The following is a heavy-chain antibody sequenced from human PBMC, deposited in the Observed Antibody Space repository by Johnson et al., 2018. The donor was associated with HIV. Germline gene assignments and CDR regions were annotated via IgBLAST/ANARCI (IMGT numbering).Heavy chain of an antibody. CDR2: INWTGGNT. D-gene: IGHD1-20*01. V-gene: IGHV3-20*04. CDR1: GFTFDDYG. Sequence: VQLVESGGGVVRPGGSLRLSCAASGFTFDDYGMNWVRQVPGKGLDSVSGINWTGGNTDYKESVKGRFTISRDNAKNSLYLQMNSLRAEDTAVYYCARVRPYNWNDVHAFDIWGQGTMVTVSS. CDR3: ARVRPYNWNDVHAFDI. J-gene: IGHJ3*02.